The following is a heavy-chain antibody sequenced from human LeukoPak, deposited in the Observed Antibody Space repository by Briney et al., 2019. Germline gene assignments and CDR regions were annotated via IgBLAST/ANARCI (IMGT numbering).Heavy chain of an antibody. J-gene: IGHJ4*02. CDR2: ISGSGADT. CDR1: EFIFSGYV. CDR3: VKGSTTSRPYYFDS. D-gene: IGHD1-14*01. Sequence: GGSLRLSCAASEFIFSGYVMSWVRQAPGKGLEWVSAISGSGADTYYADFVKGRFTISRDNSRNTLYLQMNSLKGDDTAIYYCVKGSTTSRPYYFDSWGQGTLLTVSS. V-gene: IGHV3-23*01.